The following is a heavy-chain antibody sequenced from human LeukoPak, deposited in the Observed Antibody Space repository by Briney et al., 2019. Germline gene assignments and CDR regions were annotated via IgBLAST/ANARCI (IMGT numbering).Heavy chain of an antibody. D-gene: IGHD2-2*02. CDR2: INPNSGGT. J-gene: IGHJ3*02. CDR3: ARERGSCSSASCYTSDAFDM. V-gene: IGHV1-2*02. Sequence: GASVKVSCKASGYTFSAYYIHWVRQAPGQGLEWMGWINPNSGGTNSAQKFQGRVTMTRDTSISIAYMELSRLRSDDTAVYYCARERGSCSSASCYTSDAFDMWGQGTMVTVSS. CDR1: GYTFSAYY.